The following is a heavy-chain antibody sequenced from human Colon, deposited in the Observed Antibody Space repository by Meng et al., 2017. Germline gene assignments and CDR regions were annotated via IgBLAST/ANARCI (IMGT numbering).Heavy chain of an antibody. Sequence: QVLPQGAGPRRVRPWESLPLTFTFPGCSVSSPTYYGSWIRQTPGKGLEWIGYVYYTGSANYNPSLTSRVTISVDTSKNHFSLYLTSVTAADTAVYYCARGRGSYSSIDFWGQGTLVTVSS. CDR1: GCSVSSPTYY. J-gene: IGHJ4*02. CDR3: ARGRGSYSSIDF. CDR2: VYYTGSA. V-gene: IGHV4-61*03. D-gene: IGHD1-26*01.